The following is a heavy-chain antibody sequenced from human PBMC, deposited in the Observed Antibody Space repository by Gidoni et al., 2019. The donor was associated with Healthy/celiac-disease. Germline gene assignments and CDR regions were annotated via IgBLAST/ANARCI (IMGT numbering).Heavy chain of an antibody. CDR3: AMASSGCSSTSCYSTMFDP. CDR2: SYHSGST. D-gene: IGHD2-2*01. Sequence: QVQLQESGPGLVKPSGTRSLTCALPGGSISSSNWWSWVRQPPGKGLEWSGESYHSGSTNYNPSLKSRVTISVDKSKNQFSLKLSSVTAADTAVYYCAMASSGCSSTSCYSTMFDPWGQGTLVTVSS. CDR1: GGSISSSNW. J-gene: IGHJ5*02. V-gene: IGHV4-4*02.